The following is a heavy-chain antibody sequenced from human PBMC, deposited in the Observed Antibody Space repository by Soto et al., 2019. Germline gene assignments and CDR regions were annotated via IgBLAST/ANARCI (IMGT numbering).Heavy chain of an antibody. CDR3: GRGGFLDSFTYYYGMDV. D-gene: IGHD3-16*02. V-gene: IGHV4-34*01. CDR2: INHRGST. CDR1: GASFSVYY. Sequence: SETLSLTEAVCGASFSVYYRSWIRQPPGKGLEWIGEINHRGSTNYNPSLKSRVTISVDTSKNQFSLKLRSVTAVAAAVTYCGRGGFLDSFTYYYGMDVWGNGTTV. J-gene: IGHJ6*04.